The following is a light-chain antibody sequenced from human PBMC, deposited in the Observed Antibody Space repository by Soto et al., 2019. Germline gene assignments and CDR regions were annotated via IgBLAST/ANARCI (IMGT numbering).Light chain of an antibody. J-gene: IGLJ1*01. CDR1: TSNVAINS. V-gene: IGLV1-51*01. CDR3: GTRDDSRTGFV. Sequence: QSVLTQPTSVSAAPGQSVTISCSGSTSNVAINSVSWYQQVPGTSPKLLIYDNGKRPSGIPDRFSGSKSGTSATLDITGLQTGDEAEYYCGTRDDSRTGFVFGTGTKLTVL. CDR2: DNG.